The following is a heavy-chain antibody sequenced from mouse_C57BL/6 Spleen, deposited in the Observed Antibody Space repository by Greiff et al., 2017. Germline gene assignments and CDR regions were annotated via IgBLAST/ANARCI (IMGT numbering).Heavy chain of an antibody. V-gene: IGHV1-39*01. CDR3: VRRYDGCYFDS. D-gene: IGHD2-3*01. CDR1: GYSFTDYN. J-gene: IGHJ2*01. Sequence: VQLQQPGPELVKPGASVKMSCKASGYSFTDYNMNWVKQSNGKGLEWIGVINPNYGTTSYNQKFKGKATLTVDQSTSTAYMQLNSLTSEDSAEYSCVRRYDGCYFDSWGQGTPLPVSS. CDR2: INPNYGTT.